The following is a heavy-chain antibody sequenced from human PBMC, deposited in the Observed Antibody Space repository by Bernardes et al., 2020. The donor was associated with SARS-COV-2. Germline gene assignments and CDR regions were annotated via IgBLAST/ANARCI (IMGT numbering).Heavy chain of an antibody. CDR2: ISGSGGST. J-gene: IGHJ4*02. Sequence: GGSLRLSCAASGFTFSSYAMSWVRQAPGKGMEWVSAISGSGGSTYYADSVKGRFTISRDNSKNTLYLQMNSLRAEDTAVYYCAIPRIGYCSSTSCYTPFDYWGQGTLVTVSS. D-gene: IGHD2-2*02. CDR1: GFTFSSYA. V-gene: IGHV3-23*01. CDR3: AIPRIGYCSSTSCYTPFDY.